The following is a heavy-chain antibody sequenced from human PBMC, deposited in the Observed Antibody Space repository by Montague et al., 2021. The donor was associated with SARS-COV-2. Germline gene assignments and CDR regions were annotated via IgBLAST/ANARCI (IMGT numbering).Heavy chain of an antibody. Sequence: SETLSLNCTGSGGSIRSEYGSWIGQPPGKGLEWIGYMYYSGSTNYNPSLKSRVTLSVDTSKNQFSLKLSSVTAADTAVYYCARDFDYWGQGTLVTVSS. CDR3: ARDFDY. CDR1: GGSIRSEY. V-gene: IGHV4-59*13. J-gene: IGHJ4*02. CDR2: MYYSGST.